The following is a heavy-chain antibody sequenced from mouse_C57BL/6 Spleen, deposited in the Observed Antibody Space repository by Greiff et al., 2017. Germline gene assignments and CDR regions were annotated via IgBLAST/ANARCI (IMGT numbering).Heavy chain of an antibody. Sequence: VQLQQSGAELVRPGASVKLSCTASGFNIKDDYMHWVKQRPEQGLEWIGWIDPENGDTEYASKFQGKATITADTSSNTAYLQLSSLTSEDTAVYYCTITTVVSTGFDYWGQGTTLTVSS. CDR2: IDPENGDT. D-gene: IGHD1-1*01. J-gene: IGHJ2*01. CDR3: TITTVVSTGFDY. V-gene: IGHV14-4*01. CDR1: GFNIKDDY.